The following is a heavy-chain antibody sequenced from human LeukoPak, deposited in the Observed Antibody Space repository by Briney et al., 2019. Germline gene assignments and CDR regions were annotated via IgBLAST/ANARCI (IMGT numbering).Heavy chain of an antibody. CDR2: IYENGGTT. J-gene: IGHJ4*02. CDR3: AKDFRIGYSAHFDF. CDR1: GFTFRSHA. V-gene: IGHV3-23*01. D-gene: IGHD2-21*01. Sequence: GGSLRLSCVGSGFTFRSHAMSWVRQAPERGLEFVSGIYENGGTTYYADSVKGRFSISRDNSKNTLYLQMDSLRGEDTAVYYCAKDFRIGYSAHFDFWGQGALVTVSS.